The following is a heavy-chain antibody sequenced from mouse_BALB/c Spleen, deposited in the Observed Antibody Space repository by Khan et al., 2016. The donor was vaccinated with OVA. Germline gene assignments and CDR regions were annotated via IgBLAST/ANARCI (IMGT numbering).Heavy chain of an antibody. Sequence: QVQLQQSGAELVKPGASVKLSCKASGYTFTSYWMHWVKQRPGQGLEWIGEINPSNGRTNYNEKFKSKATLTVDKSSSTAYMQLNSLTSEDSAVYYGARSIGSPYFDYWGQGTTLTVSS. D-gene: IGHD3-1*01. CDR2: INPSNGRT. CDR3: ARSIGSPYFDY. CDR1: GYTFTSYW. J-gene: IGHJ2*01. V-gene: IGHV1S81*02.